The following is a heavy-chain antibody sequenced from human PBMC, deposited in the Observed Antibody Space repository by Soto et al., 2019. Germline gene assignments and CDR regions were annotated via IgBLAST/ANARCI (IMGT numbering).Heavy chain of an antibody. Sequence: SETLSLTCTVSGGSISSGDYYWSWIRQPPGKGLEWIGYIYYSGITYYNPSLKSRVTISVDTSKNQFSLKLSSVTAADTAVYYCARGQMATIMFDYRRQGTLVTVSS. CDR2: IYYSGIT. CDR3: ARGQMATIMFDY. V-gene: IGHV4-30-4*01. J-gene: IGHJ4*02. CDR1: GGSISSGDYY. D-gene: IGHD5-12*01.